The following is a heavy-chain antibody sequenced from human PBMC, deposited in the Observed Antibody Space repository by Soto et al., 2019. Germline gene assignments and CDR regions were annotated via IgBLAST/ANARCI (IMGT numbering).Heavy chain of an antibody. Sequence: QVQLVQSGAEVKKPGASVKVSCKASGYTFTSYDINWVRQATGQGLEWMGWMNPNSGNTGYAQKFQGRVTITRNTSISTAYMELSSLRSEDTAVYFCARVEAARYYYGMDVWGQGTTVTVSS. D-gene: IGHD2-15*01. CDR1: GYTFTSYD. J-gene: IGHJ6*02. CDR3: ARVEAARYYYGMDV. CDR2: MNPNSGNT. V-gene: IGHV1-8*01.